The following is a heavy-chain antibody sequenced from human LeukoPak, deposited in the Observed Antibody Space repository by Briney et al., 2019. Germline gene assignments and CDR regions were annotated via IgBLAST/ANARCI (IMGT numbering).Heavy chain of an antibody. CDR3: ATGVLVVPAAIGAFDI. V-gene: IGHV5-51*01. CDR1: GYSFTSYW. D-gene: IGHD2-2*01. Sequence: GESLKISCKGSGYSFTSYWIGWVRQMPGKGLEWMGIIYPGDSDTRYSPSFQGQVTISADKSISTAYLQWSSLKASDTAMYYCATGVLVVPAAIGAFDIWGQGTMVTVSS. J-gene: IGHJ3*02. CDR2: IYPGDSDT.